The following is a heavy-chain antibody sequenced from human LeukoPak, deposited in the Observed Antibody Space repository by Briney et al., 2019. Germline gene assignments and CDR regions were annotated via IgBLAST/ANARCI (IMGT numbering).Heavy chain of an antibody. J-gene: IGHJ4*02. V-gene: IGHV5-51*01. CDR3: ARQAMVRGVPDY. CDR2: IYPGDSDT. Sequence: GESLKISCKGSGYNITKYWIGWVRQMPGKGLELMGVIYPGDSDTRYSPSFQGQVTISADKSISTAYLQWRSLRASDSAMYYCARQAMVRGVPDYWGQGTLVTVSS. CDR1: GYNITKYW. D-gene: IGHD3-10*01.